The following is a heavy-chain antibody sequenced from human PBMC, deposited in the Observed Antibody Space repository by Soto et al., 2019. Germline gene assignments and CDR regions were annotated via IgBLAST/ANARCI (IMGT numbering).Heavy chain of an antibody. D-gene: IGHD3-10*02. Sequence: SQTLCLTCTVAGGSISSRNWWRWVRQPPGKGLEWIGEIYHSGSTNYNPSLKSRVTISVDKSKNQFSLRLSSVTAADTAVYYCASVRGGYYYAMDVWGQGTTVTVSS. V-gene: IGHV4-4*02. CDR1: GGSISSRNW. CDR3: ASVRGGYYYAMDV. CDR2: IYHSGST. J-gene: IGHJ6*02.